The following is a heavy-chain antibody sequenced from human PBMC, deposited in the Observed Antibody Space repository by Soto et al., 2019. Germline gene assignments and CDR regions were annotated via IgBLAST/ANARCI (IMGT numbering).Heavy chain of an antibody. V-gene: IGHV1-8*01. D-gene: IGHD6-6*01. CDR3: ARVNSGSSGYYYYMDV. Sequence: ASVKVSCKASGYTFTSYDINWVRQATGQGLEWMGWMNPNSGNTGYAQKFQGRVTMTRNTSISTAYMELSSLRSEDTAGYYCARVNSGSSGYYYYMDVWGKGTTVTVSS. CDR2: MNPNSGNT. CDR1: GYTFTSYD. J-gene: IGHJ6*03.